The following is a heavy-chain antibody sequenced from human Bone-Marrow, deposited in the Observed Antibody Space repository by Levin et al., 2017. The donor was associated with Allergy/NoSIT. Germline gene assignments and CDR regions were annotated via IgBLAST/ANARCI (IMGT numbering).Heavy chain of an antibody. CDR3: ARRQYEKTTDVFDK. J-gene: IGHJ3*02. CDR1: GYSFTSYW. Sequence: GGSLRLSCQGSGYSFTSYWIAWVRHMPGKGLEYMGVIYPGDSDTRYSPSFQGQVTISADRSISTAYLQWSRLKASDSAIYYCARRQYEKTTDVFDKWGQGTRVTVSS. CDR2: IYPGDSDT. D-gene: IGHD1-7*01. V-gene: IGHV5-51*01.